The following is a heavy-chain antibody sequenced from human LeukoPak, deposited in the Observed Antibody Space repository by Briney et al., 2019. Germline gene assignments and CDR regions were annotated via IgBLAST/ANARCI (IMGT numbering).Heavy chain of an antibody. V-gene: IGHV4-34*01. J-gene: IGHJ4*02. CDR2: INHSGST. CDR3: ASNDILTGYSKVNYFDY. Sequence: SETLSLTCTVSGGSISSYYWSWIRQPPGKGLEWIGEINHSGSTNYNPSLKSRVTISVDTSKNQFSLKLSSVTAADTAVYYCASNDILTGYSKVNYFDYWGQGTLVTVSS. CDR1: GGSISSYY. D-gene: IGHD3-9*01.